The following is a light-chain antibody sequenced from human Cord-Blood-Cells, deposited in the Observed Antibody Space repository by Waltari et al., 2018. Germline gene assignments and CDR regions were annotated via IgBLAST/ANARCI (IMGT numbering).Light chain of an antibody. V-gene: IGLV2-14*01. J-gene: IGLJ1*01. CDR1: SSAAGGYNF. CDR3: SSYTSSSTNYV. Sequence: QSALTQPASVSGSPGQSISIHCTGTSSAAGGYNFVSWYQQHPGNTPNLMVYDGSNRPSGVSNRFSGSKSGNTASLTISGLQAEDEADYYCSSYTSSSTNYVFGTGTKVTVL. CDR2: DGS.